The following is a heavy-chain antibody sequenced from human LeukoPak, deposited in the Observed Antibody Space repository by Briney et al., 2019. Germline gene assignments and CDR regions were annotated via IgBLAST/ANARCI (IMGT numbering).Heavy chain of an antibody. CDR3: ARGSADY. Sequence: SETLSLTCAVYGGSFSGYYWSWIRQPPGKGLEWIGEINHSGSTNYNPSLKSRVTISVDTSKNQFSLKLSSVTAADTAVYYCARGSADYWGQGTLVTVSS. CDR1: GGSFSGYY. V-gene: IGHV4-34*01. CDR2: INHSGST. J-gene: IGHJ4*02.